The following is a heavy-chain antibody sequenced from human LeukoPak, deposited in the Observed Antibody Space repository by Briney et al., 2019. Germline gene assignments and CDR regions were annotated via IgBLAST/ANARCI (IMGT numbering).Heavy chain of an antibody. D-gene: IGHD1-26*01. CDR2: IYYSGST. CDR1: GGSISSSSYY. J-gene: IGHJ3*02. V-gene: IGHV4-39*07. Sequence: SETLSLTCTVSGGSISSSSYYWGWIRQPPGKGLEWIGSIYYSGSTYYNPSLKSRVTISVDTSKNQFSLKLSSVTAADTAVYYCAGGSYLGDAFDIWGQGTMVTVSS. CDR3: AGGSYLGDAFDI.